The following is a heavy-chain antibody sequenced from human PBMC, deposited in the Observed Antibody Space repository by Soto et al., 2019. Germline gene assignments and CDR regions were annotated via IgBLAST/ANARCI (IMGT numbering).Heavy chain of an antibody. CDR3: AVGDYGGNNDYYYYGMDV. CDR1: GYTFTSYA. V-gene: IGHV1-3*01. CDR2: INAGNGNT. Sequence: QVQLVQSGAEVKKPGASVKVSCKASGYTFTSYAMHWVRQAPGQRLEWMGWINAGNGNTKYSQKFQGRVTITRDTSASTVYMEWSSLTSEDTAVYYWAVGDYGGNNDYYYYGMDVWGQGTTVTVSS. J-gene: IGHJ6*02. D-gene: IGHD4-17*01.